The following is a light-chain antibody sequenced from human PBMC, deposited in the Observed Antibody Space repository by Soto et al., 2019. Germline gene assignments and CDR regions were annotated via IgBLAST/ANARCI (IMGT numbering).Light chain of an antibody. CDR1: QGIRND. J-gene: IGKJ2*01. Sequence: IQMTESPASLSASVGDRVTITCRASQGIRNDLNWYQHKPGKAPKLLIYAASNLQSGVPSRFSGSGSGTDFTLTISSLQPEDFATYFCQQSYTTPVYSFGQGTKVDI. CDR2: AAS. CDR3: QQSYTTPVYS. V-gene: IGKV1-39*01.